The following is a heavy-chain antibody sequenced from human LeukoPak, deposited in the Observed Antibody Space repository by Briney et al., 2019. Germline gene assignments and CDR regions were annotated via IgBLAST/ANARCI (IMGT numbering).Heavy chain of an antibody. CDR3: ARGGVNPVDH. J-gene: IGHJ4*02. D-gene: IGHD1-14*01. CDR2: MNEYSTTI. V-gene: IGHV3-74*01. CDR1: GFHFNSFW. Sequence: QPGGSLRLSCAASGFHFNSFWMHWVRQAPGKGLVWVSDMNEYSTTIRYADSVKGRFTISRDNAKSILYLQMNNLRAEDTAMYFCARGGVNPVDHWGQGTLVTVSS.